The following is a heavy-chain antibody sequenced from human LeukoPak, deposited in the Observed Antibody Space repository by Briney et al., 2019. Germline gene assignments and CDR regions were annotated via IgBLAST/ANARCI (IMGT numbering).Heavy chain of an antibody. D-gene: IGHD5-24*01. CDR1: GFTFSNDW. CDR3: TTGGDGYNNGYS. J-gene: IGHJ4*02. V-gene: IGHV3-15*01. Sequence: GGSLRLSCAASGFTFSNDWMSRLRRAPGRGREWVGRIRRKSDGGTADYVAAVKGRFTISRDDTENRLYLQMNSLRTEDTAVYYCTTGGDGYNNGYSWGQGTLVTVSS. CDR2: IRRKSDGGTA.